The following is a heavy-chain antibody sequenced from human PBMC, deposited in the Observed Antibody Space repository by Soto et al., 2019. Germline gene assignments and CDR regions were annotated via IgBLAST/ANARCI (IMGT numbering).Heavy chain of an antibody. V-gene: IGHV3-21*01. CDR1: GFTFSTSN. J-gene: IGHJ4*02. D-gene: IGHD3-16*01. Sequence: EVQLVESGGGLVKPGGSLRLSCAASGFTFSTSNMNWVRQAPGKGLQWVSSISDTSSSIYYAGSVRGRFTISRDNAKNSLYLQLNSLRAEDTAVYYWARKYVETVTRRGRSFDYWGQGTLVTVSS. CDR3: ARKYVETVTRRGRSFDY. CDR2: ISDTSSSI.